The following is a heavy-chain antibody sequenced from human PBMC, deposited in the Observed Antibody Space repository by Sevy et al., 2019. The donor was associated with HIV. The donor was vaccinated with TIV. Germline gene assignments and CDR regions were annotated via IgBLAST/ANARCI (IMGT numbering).Heavy chain of an antibody. CDR1: GFTFSSYW. CDR3: ARDLIGGSSGMDV. V-gene: IGHV3-74*01. J-gene: IGHJ6*02. CDR2: INSDGS. D-gene: IGHD3-16*01. Sequence: GGSLRLSCAASGFTFSSYWMHWVRQAPGKGLVWVSRINSDGSNSVKGRFTISRDNAKNTLYLQMNSLRAEATAVYYCARDLIGGSSGMDVWGQGTTVTVSS.